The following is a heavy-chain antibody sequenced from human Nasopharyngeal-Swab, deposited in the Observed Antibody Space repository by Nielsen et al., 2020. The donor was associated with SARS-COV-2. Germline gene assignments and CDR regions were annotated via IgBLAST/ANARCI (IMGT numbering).Heavy chain of an antibody. Sequence: EYLKISCAASGFIFSDSAMHWVRQASGKGLEWVGRIRCKGNSYATEYAASVEGRFTISSDDSKNTLYLQMNSLMTEDTAVYYFIRCGVNCYTGKDYWGQGTLVTVSS. J-gene: IGHJ4*02. CDR1: GFIFSDSA. CDR3: IRCGVNCYTGKDY. V-gene: IGHV3-73*01. D-gene: IGHD2-15*01. CDR2: IRCKGNSYAT.